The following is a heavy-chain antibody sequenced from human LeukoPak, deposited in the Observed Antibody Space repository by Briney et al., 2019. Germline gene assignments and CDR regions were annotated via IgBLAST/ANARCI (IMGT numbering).Heavy chain of an antibody. CDR3: ARGRQDYDSSGYYLDY. CDR1: GFTVSSNY. CDR2: IYSGGST. D-gene: IGHD3-22*01. J-gene: IGHJ4*02. Sequence: PGGSLRLSCAASGFTVSSNYMSWVRQAPGKGLEWVSVIYSGGSTYYADSVKGRFTISRDNSKNTLYLQMNSLRAVDTAVYYCARGRQDYDSSGYYLDYWGQGTLVTVSS. V-gene: IGHV3-66*01.